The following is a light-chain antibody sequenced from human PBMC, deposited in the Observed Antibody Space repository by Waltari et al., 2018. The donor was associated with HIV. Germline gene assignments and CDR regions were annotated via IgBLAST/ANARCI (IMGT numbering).Light chain of an antibody. CDR1: NSYVGTYNL. V-gene: IGLV2-23*02. CDR2: EVT. J-gene: IGLJ1*01. CDR3: YSYAGREGLLHV. Sequence: QSALTQPASVSGSPGQSITISCTGTNSYVGTYNLVSWYQQHPGKAPQLMIYEVTKRPSGVSSRFSGSKTGNTASLTISGLQPEDEADYYCYSYAGREGLLHVFGTGTKVTVL.